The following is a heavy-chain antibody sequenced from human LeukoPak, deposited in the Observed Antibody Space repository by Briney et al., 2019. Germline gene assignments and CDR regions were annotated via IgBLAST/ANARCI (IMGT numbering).Heavy chain of an antibody. CDR3: ARGRRGSYYDSTSRFDP. CDR1: GGSFSGYY. J-gene: IGHJ5*02. V-gene: IGHV4-34*01. Sequence: PSETLSLTCAVYGGSFSGYYWSWIRQPPGKGLEWIGEINHSGSTNYNPSLKSRVTMSVDTSKNQFSLKLSSVTAADTAVYYCARGRRGSYYDSTSRFDPWGQGTLVTVSS. D-gene: IGHD3-22*01. CDR2: INHSGST.